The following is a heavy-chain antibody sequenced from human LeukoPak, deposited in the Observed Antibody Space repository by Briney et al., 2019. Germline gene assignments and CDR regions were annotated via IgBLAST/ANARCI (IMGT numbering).Heavy chain of an antibody. V-gene: IGHV3-23*01. D-gene: IGHD5-18*01. CDR2: ISGNGRT. J-gene: IGHJ4*02. Sequence: GGSLRLSCVASGFTFLRFNFSTYAKTWARQAPGKGLQWVAAISGNGRTFYSDSVKGRFTISRDNSKSTLYLQMNSLRAEDTALYYCARGPWGIQVWAPFDYWGQGTLVTVSS. CDR1: GFTFLRFNFSTYA. CDR3: ARGPWGIQVWAPFDY.